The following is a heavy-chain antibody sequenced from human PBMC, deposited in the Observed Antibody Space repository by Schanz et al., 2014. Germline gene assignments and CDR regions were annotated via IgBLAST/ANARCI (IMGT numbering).Heavy chain of an antibody. CDR1: GFTFSTYA. CDR2: IRYDGSSK. V-gene: IGHV3-30*02. D-gene: IGHD1-1*01. CDR3: TKFETRTGTNY. J-gene: IGHJ4*02. Sequence: VQLVESGGGLVQPGRSLRLSCAASGFTFSTYAMTWVRQAPGKGLEWVAFIRYDGSSKYYADSVRGRFTISRDNSKNTLYLQMNSLRAEDTAVYYCTKFETRTGTNYWGQGTLVTVSS.